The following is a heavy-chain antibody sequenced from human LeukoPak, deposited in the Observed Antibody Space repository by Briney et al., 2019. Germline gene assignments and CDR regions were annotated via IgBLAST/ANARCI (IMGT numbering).Heavy chain of an antibody. CDR2: IIPIFGTA. V-gene: IGHV1-69*01. D-gene: IGHD3-16*02. CDR1: GGTFSSYA. Sequence: SVKVSCKASGGTFSSYAISWVRQAPGQGLEWMGGIIPIFGTANYAQKFQGRVTITADESTSTAYMELSSLRSEDTAVYYCARNYYVWGSYRHPFDYWGQGTLVTVSS. CDR3: ARNYYVWGSYRHPFDY. J-gene: IGHJ4*02.